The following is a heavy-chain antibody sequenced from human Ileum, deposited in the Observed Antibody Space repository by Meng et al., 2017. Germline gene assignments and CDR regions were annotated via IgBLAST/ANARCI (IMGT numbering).Heavy chain of an antibody. CDR1: GASISDYD. V-gene: IGHV4-4*07. CDR2: IYTSGST. D-gene: IGHD4-17*01. J-gene: IGHJ5*02. CDR3: DRDVVPTVTYYYNRFDP. Sequence: QMQLQQPGHGLLMPSASLPLTSTVSGASISDYDCSCIRQPTGKGVEGIVRIYTSGSTNYTHSLKCRVTMSVDTSKNQFTLKLSSVPAADTAVYYGDRDVVPTVTYYYNRFDPWGQGTLVTVSS.